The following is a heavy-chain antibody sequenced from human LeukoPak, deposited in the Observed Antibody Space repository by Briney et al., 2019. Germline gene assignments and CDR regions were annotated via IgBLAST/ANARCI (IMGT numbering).Heavy chain of an antibody. V-gene: IGHV1-18*01. CDR1: GYTFTSYG. D-gene: IGHD5-18*01. Sequence: ASVKVSCKASGYTFTSYGISWVRQAPGQGLEWMGWISAYNGNTNYAQKLQGRVTMTTDTSTSTAYMELRSLRSDDTAVYYCARLIQLWSPFVFDYWGQGTLVTVSS. J-gene: IGHJ4*02. CDR2: ISAYNGNT. CDR3: ARLIQLWSPFVFDY.